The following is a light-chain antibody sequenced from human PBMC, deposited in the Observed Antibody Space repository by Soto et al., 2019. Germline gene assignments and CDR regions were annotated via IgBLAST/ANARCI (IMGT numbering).Light chain of an antibody. CDR1: SSDVGGYNY. Sequence: QSALTQPASVSGSPGQSITISCTGTSSDVGGYNYVSWYQQHPGKAPKLMIYDVSNRPSGVSNRFSGSKSGNTASLTIAGLQAEGEAEYYCSSYTSSSTVVFGGGTKLTVL. J-gene: IGLJ2*01. CDR3: SSYTSSSTVV. V-gene: IGLV2-14*01. CDR2: DVS.